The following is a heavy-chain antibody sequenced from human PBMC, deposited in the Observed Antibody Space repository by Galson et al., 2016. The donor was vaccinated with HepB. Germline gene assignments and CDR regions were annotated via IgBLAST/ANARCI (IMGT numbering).Heavy chain of an antibody. Sequence: SVKVSCKAAGYTFTTYYIHWVRQAPGQGLEWMGMINPSAGTTTYAQKFQGRVTVTRDTSTSTVSMSLSSLRSEDTAVYCCAVLYFDWSSNFDSWGQGTLVTVSS. D-gene: IGHD3-9*01. CDR2: INPSAGTT. CDR3: AVLYFDWSSNFDS. J-gene: IGHJ4*02. V-gene: IGHV1-46*01. CDR1: GYTFTTYY.